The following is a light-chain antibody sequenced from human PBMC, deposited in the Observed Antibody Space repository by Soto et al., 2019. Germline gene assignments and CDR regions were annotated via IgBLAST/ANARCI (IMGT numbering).Light chain of an antibody. Sequence: DIQMTQSPSSLSPSVGDRVTITCRASQTIGNYLNWYQQKPGQAPKLLIYAASTLQSGVPSRFSGGGSGTDFSLTINSLQPEDFATYSCQQSYSAPLTFGGGTKVEIK. V-gene: IGKV1-39*01. J-gene: IGKJ4*01. CDR3: QQSYSAPLT. CDR2: AAS. CDR1: QTIGNY.